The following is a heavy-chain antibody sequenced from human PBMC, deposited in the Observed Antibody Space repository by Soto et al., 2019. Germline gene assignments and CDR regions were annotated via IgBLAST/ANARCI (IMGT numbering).Heavy chain of an antibody. D-gene: IGHD3-10*01. CDR3: ANKKRAVTLIGFGEHSDAFDI. J-gene: IGHJ3*02. V-gene: IGHV3-23*01. CDR2: IRGSGGST. Sequence: EVPLLDSGGGLVQPGGSLRLSCAASGFTFSSYAMSWVRQAPGKGLEWVSGIRGSGGSTYYADSVKGRFTHSIDNSKNSLYLQTNSLRAEDTAVYYCANKKRAVTLIGFGEHSDAFDIWGQGTMVTVSS. CDR1: GFTFSSYA.